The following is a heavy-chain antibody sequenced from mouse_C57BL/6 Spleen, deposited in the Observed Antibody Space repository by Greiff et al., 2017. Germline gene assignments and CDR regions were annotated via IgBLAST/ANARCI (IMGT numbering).Heavy chain of an antibody. CDR3: ERDSSGSFAY. V-gene: IGHV1-55*01. CDR1: GYTFTSSW. CDR2: IYPGSGST. D-gene: IGHD3-2*02. Sequence: QVQLQQPGAELVQPGASVQMSCKASGYTFTSSWITWVKQRPGQGLEWIGDIYPGSGSTNYNEKFKSKATLTVDPSSSTAYMQLSSLTSEDSAVYYCERDSSGSFAYWGQGTLGTVSA. J-gene: IGHJ3*01.